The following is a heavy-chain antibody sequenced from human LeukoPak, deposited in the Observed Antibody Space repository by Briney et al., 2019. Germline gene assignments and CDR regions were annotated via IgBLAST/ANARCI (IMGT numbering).Heavy chain of an antibody. D-gene: IGHD3-3*01. CDR3: ASHIWSGSFNWFDP. CDR2: INPNSGGT. V-gene: IGHV1-2*02. J-gene: IGHJ5*02. CDR1: GYTFTGYY. Sequence: GASVKVSCKASGYTFTGYYMHWVRQAPGQGREWMGWINPNSGGTNYAQKFQGRVTMTRDTSISTAYMELSRLRSDDTAVYYCASHIWSGSFNWFDPWGQGTLVTVSS.